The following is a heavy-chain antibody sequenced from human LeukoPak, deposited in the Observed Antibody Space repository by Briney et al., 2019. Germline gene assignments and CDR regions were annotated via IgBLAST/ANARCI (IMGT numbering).Heavy chain of an antibody. J-gene: IGHJ4*02. Sequence: PGGSLRLSCAASGFTFSSYEMNWVRQAPGKGLEWVSYISSSGSTIYYADSVKGRFTISRDNAKNTLYLQMNSLRAEDTAVYYCARVYSGSNGSSREFDYWGQGTLVTVSS. CDR1: GFTFSSYE. V-gene: IGHV3-48*03. D-gene: IGHD1-26*01. CDR2: ISSSGSTI. CDR3: ARVYSGSNGSSREFDY.